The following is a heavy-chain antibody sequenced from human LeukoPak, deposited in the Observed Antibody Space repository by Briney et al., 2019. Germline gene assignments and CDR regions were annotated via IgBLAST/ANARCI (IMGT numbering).Heavy chain of an antibody. Sequence: KPSGTLSLTCAVSGGSISSSNWWSWARQPPGKGLEWIGEIYHSGSTNYNPSLKSRVTISVDKSKSQFSLKLSSVTAADTAVYYCARDQGSGWGFDYWGQGTLVTVSS. CDR1: GGSISSSNW. CDR3: ARDQGSGWGFDY. J-gene: IGHJ4*02. D-gene: IGHD6-19*01. V-gene: IGHV4-4*02. CDR2: IYHSGST.